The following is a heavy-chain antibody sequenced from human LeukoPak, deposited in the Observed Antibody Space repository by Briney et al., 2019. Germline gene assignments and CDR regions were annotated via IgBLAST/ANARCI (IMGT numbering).Heavy chain of an antibody. Sequence: GGSLRLSCAASGFTFSSYSMNWVRQAPGKGLEWLSYISSSSSTIYYADSVKGRFTISRDNAKNTLYLQMNSLRVEDTAVYYCAKGSSSWPRNYYMDVWGKGTTVSVSS. V-gene: IGHV3-48*01. CDR3: AKGSSSWPRNYYMDV. D-gene: IGHD6-13*01. CDR2: ISSSSSTI. CDR1: GFTFSSYS. J-gene: IGHJ6*03.